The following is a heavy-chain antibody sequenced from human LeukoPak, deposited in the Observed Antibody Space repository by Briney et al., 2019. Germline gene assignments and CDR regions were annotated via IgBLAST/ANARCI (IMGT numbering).Heavy chain of an antibody. Sequence: GASVKVSCKASGYTFTGYYMHWVRRAPGQGLEWMGWISAYNGNTKYAQKLQGRVTMTTDTSTSTVYMELRSLRSDDTAVYYCARGGSSWYIGYWGQGTLVTVSS. V-gene: IGHV1-18*04. J-gene: IGHJ4*02. CDR2: ISAYNGNT. CDR3: ARGGSSWYIGY. CDR1: GYTFTGYY. D-gene: IGHD6-13*01.